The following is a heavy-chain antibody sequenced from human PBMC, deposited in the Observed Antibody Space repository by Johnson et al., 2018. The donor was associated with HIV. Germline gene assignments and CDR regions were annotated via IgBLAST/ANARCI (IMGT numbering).Heavy chain of an antibody. V-gene: IGHV3-30*03. CDR1: GFTVSSNY. Sequence: QVQLVESGGGVVQPGRSLRLSCAASGFTVSSNYMSWVRQAPGKGLEWVAVISHDESNKFYTDSVKGRFTFSRDNSKNTVYLQMNSLRVDDTALYYCAIAPKQGFRDFAGGAFDVWGQGTMVTVSS. CDR2: ISHDESNK. J-gene: IGHJ3*01. CDR3: AIAPKQGFRDFAGGAFDV. D-gene: IGHD2-21*02.